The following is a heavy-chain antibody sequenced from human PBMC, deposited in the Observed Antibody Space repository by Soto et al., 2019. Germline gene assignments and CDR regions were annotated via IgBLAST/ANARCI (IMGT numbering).Heavy chain of an antibody. J-gene: IGHJ4*02. V-gene: IGHV4-59*08. D-gene: IGHD1-1*01. CDR3: ARRYGYSFDY. CDR1: GGSIGGYY. Sequence: PSETLSLTCTVSGGSIGGYYLSWIRQPPGKGLEWIGYIYYSGSTNYNPSLKSRVTISVDTSKNQFSLKLSSVTAADTAVYYCARRYGYSFDYWGQGTLVTVSS. CDR2: IYYSGST.